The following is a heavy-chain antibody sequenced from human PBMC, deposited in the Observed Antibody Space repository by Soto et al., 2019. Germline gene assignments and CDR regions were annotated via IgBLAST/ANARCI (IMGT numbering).Heavy chain of an antibody. V-gene: IGHV3-21*01. J-gene: IGHJ1*01. CDR1: GFSFSSYT. Sequence: EVQLVESGGGLVKPGESLRLSCAASGFSFSSYTMNWVRQAPGKGLQWVSSITNRGTHTYSADSVKGRFTISRDNDKISLYLQMNNLRAEDTAIYFCARAHEVAWFVSWVLGTLVTVPS. D-gene: IGHD3-10*01. CDR2: ITNRGTHT. CDR3: ARAHEVAWFVS.